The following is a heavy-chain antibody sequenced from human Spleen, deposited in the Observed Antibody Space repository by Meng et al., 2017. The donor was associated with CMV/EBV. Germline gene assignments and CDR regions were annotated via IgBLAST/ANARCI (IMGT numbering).Heavy chain of an antibody. V-gene: IGHV3-11*01. CDR1: FSFRDYY. Sequence: FSFRDYYMNWLRQAPGKGLEWVSCISRSGETIHYAASVKGRFTISRDNRKNSVYLQMKSVGGEDTAVYYCARGALYGDPLRDWFDLWGQGSLVTVSS. J-gene: IGHJ5*02. CDR3: ARGALYGDPLRDWFDL. CDR2: ISRSGETI. D-gene: IGHD4-17*01.